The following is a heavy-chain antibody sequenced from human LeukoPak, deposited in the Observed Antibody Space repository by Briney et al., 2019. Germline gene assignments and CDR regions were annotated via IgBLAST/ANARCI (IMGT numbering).Heavy chain of an antibody. Sequence: GASVKVSCKASGYTFTSYDINWVRQAPGQGLEWMGGIIPIFGTANYAQKFQGRVTITADESTSTAYMELSSLRSEDTAVYYCARVPNQLVREGNYYYMDVWGKGTTVTVSS. CDR1: GYTFTSYD. CDR3: ARVPNQLVREGNYYYMDV. J-gene: IGHJ6*03. CDR2: IIPIFGTA. V-gene: IGHV1-69*13. D-gene: IGHD6-13*01.